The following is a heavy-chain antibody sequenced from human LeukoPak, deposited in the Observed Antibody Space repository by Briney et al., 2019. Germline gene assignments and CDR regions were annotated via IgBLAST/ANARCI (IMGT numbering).Heavy chain of an antibody. Sequence: GGSLRLSCAASGFTFSIYNMNWVRQAPGKGLEWVSYITLSGTSIYYADSVKGRLTISRDNSKNTLYLQMNSLRAEDTAVYYCATVGFDIWGQGTMVTVSS. CDR3: ATVGFDI. D-gene: IGHD1-26*01. J-gene: IGHJ3*02. CDR1: GFTFSIYN. CDR2: ITLSGTSI. V-gene: IGHV3-48*01.